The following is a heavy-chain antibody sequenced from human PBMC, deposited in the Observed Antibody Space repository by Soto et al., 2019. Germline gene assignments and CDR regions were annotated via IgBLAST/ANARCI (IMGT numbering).Heavy chain of an antibody. Sequence: EVQLVESGGGLVQPGRSLRLSCAASGFTFDDYAMHWVRQAPGKGLEWFSGISWNSGSIGYADSVKGRFTISRDNAENSLYLQMNSLRAEDTALYYCAKIGSSGWVDAFDIWGQGTMVTVSS. CDR2: ISWNSGSI. J-gene: IGHJ3*02. CDR3: AKIGSSGWVDAFDI. D-gene: IGHD6-19*01. V-gene: IGHV3-9*01. CDR1: GFTFDDYA.